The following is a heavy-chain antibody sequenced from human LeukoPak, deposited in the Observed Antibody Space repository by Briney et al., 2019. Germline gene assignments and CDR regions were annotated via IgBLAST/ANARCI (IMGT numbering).Heavy chain of an antibody. D-gene: IGHD6-13*01. J-gene: IGHJ6*02. Sequence: SQTLSLTCAISGDSVSSNSAAWNWIRQSPSRGLEWLGRTYYRSKWYNDYAVPVKSRITINPDTSKNQFSLQLNSVTPEDTAVYYCARDGARIAAAGSYYGMDVWGQGTTVTVSS. CDR1: GDSVSSNSAA. CDR3: ARDGARIAAAGSYYGMDV. V-gene: IGHV6-1*01. CDR2: TYYRSKWYN.